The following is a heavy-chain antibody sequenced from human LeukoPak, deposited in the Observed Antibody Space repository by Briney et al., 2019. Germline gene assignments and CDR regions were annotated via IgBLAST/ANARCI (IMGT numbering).Heavy chain of an antibody. CDR1: GGSFSGYY. CDR2: INHSGST. D-gene: IGHD2-15*01. V-gene: IGHV4-34*01. Sequence: SETLSLTCAVYGGSFSGYYWSWIRQPPGKGLEWIGEINHSGSTNYNPSLKSRVTISVDTSKNQFSLKLSSVTAADTAVYYCARQASAGGRWYWGQGTLVTVSS. CDR3: ARQASAGGRWY. J-gene: IGHJ4*02.